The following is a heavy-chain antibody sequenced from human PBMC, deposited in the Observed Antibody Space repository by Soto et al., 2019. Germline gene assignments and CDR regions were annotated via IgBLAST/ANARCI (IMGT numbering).Heavy chain of an antibody. CDR1: GYTFTMYY. J-gene: IGHJ4*02. CDR2: INPSGGNT. D-gene: IGHD3-22*01. Sequence: GASVKVSCKASGYTFTMYYMHWVRQAHGQGLEWMGIINPSGGNTDYAQKFQGRVTMTRDTSTSTLYMELRSLRSDDTAVYYCTRDSRYDSSGYCFDFWGQGTLVTVSS. CDR3: TRDSRYDSSGYCFDF. V-gene: IGHV1-46*01.